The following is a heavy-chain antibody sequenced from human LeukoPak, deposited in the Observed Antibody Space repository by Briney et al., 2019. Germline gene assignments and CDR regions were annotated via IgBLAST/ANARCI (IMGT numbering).Heavy chain of an antibody. Sequence: ASVEVSCKASGYTFTGYCIHWVRQAPGQGLEWMGRINPNSGGTNYAQKFQGRVTMTRDTSISTAYMELSSLRSDDTAMYYCARIGGDYSNLNWFDPWGQGTLVTVSS. V-gene: IGHV1-2*02. J-gene: IGHJ5*02. CDR2: INPNSGGT. CDR3: ARIGGDYSNLNWFDP. D-gene: IGHD4-11*01. CDR1: GYTFTGYC.